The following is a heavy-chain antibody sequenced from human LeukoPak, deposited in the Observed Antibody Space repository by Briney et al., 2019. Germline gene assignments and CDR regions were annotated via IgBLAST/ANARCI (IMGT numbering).Heavy chain of an antibody. CDR2: MNPNSGNT. D-gene: IGHD2-15*01. J-gene: IGHJ3*02. Sequence: ASVKVSCKTSGYTFTDYDINWVRQATGQGLEWMGWMNPNSGNTGYAQKFQGRVTITADESTSTAYMELSSLRSEDTAVYYCARAPYCSGGSCYLGNAFDIWGQGTMVTVSS. V-gene: IGHV1-8*03. CDR3: ARAPYCSGGSCYLGNAFDI. CDR1: GYTFTDYD.